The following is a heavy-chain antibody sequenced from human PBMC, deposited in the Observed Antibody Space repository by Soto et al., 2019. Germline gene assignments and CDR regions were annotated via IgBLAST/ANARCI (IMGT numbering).Heavy chain of an antibody. CDR3: AREDSSGCVDY. D-gene: IGHD6-19*01. V-gene: IGHV3-11*06. J-gene: IGHJ4*02. CDR2: ISSSSSYT. Sequence: GGSLRLSCAASGFTFSDYYMSWIRQAPGKGLEWVSYISSSSSYTNYADSVKGRFTISRDNAKNSLYLQMNSLRAEDTAVYYCAREDSSGCVDYWGQGTLVTVSS. CDR1: GFTFSDYY.